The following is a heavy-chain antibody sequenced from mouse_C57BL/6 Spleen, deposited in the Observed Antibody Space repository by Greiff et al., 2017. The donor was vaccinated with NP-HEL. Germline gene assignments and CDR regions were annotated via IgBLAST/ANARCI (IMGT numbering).Heavy chain of an antibody. Sequence: VQLQQSGAELVMPGASVKLSCKASGYTFTSYWMHWVKQRPGQGLEWIGEIDPSDSYTNYNQKFKGKSTLTVDKSSSTAYMQLSSLTSEDSAVYDGARRRGLYDGYPGAMDYWGQGTSVTVSS. V-gene: IGHV1-69*01. J-gene: IGHJ4*01. CDR3: ARRRGLYDGYPGAMDY. CDR2: IDPSDSYT. CDR1: GYTFTSYW. D-gene: IGHD2-3*01.